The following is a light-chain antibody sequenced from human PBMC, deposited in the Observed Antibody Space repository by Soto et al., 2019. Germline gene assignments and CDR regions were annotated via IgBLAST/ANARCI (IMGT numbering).Light chain of an antibody. CDR1: QSISNF. V-gene: IGKV1-39*01. J-gene: IGKJ1*01. Sequence: DIKLTQSPSSLSASVGDRVTITCRASQSISNFLNWYQQRPGQAPKLLISSSSNVQSGVPSRFSGRGSGTDFTLTISGLQPEDAASYCCQQSYHTPRTFGQGTKVEI. CDR3: QQSYHTPRT. CDR2: SSS.